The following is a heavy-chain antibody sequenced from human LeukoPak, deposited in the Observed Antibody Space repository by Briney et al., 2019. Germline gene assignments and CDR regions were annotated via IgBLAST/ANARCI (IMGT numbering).Heavy chain of an antibody. V-gene: IGHV4-34*01. Sequence: SETLSLTCAVYGGSFSGYYWSWIRQPPEKGLEWIGEINHSGSTNYNPSLKSRVTISIDTSKNQFSLKLTSVTAADTAVYYCARGGGYYYMDVWDKGTTVTVSS. CDR3: ARGGGYYYMDV. CDR2: INHSGST. J-gene: IGHJ6*03. D-gene: IGHD3-16*01. CDR1: GGSFSGYY.